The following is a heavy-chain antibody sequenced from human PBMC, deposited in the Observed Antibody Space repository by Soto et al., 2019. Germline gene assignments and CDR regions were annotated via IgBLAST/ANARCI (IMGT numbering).Heavy chain of an antibody. CDR2: ISSSSSYI. D-gene: IGHD2-2*01. CDR3: ARDGKGINFPINCSSTSCPGSNYYYYGMDV. V-gene: IGHV3-21*01. J-gene: IGHJ6*02. CDR1: GFTFSSYS. Sequence: EVQLVESGGGLVKPGGSLRLSCAASGFTFSSYSMNWVRQAPGKGLEWVSSISSSSSYIYYADSVKGRFTISRDNAKNSLYLQMNSLRAEDTAVYYCARDGKGINFPINCSSTSCPGSNYYYYGMDVWGQGTTVTVSS.